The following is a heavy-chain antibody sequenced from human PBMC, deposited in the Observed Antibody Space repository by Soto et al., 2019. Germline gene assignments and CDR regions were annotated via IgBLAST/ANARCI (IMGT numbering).Heavy chain of an antibody. D-gene: IGHD2-15*01. Sequence: QVQLQQWGAGLLKPSETLSLTCAVYGGSFSGYYWSWIRQPPGKGLEWIGEINHSGSTNYHPSLKSRVTISVDTSKNQFSLKLSSVTAADTAVYYCARTRRYCSGGSCYSSWGYYYYGMDVWGQGTTVTVSS. CDR1: GGSFSGYY. V-gene: IGHV4-34*01. CDR3: ARTRRYCSGGSCYSSWGYYYYGMDV. CDR2: INHSGST. J-gene: IGHJ6*02.